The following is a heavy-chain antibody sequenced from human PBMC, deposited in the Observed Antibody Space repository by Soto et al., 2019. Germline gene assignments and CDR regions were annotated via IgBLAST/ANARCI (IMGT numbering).Heavy chain of an antibody. V-gene: IGHV1-18*01. D-gene: IGHD6-19*01. J-gene: IGHJ6*03. CDR1: GYTFTTYG. CDR2: ISPYNGDT. CDR3: ARALSVAKYSYYMDV. Sequence: QVQLVQSGPEVKKPGASVKVSCKTSGYTFTTYGISWVRQAPGQGLEWMGWISPYNGDTHYAQKFQDRVTMSTDTSTSTAYMDLRTLRSDDRAIYFCARALSVAKYSYYMDVLGKGTTVAVSS.